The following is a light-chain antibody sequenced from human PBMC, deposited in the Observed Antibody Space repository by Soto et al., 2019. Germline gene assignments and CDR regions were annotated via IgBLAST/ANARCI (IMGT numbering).Light chain of an antibody. CDR1: QSVSSY. CDR2: DAS. J-gene: IGKJ4*01. V-gene: IGKV3-11*01. Sequence: EIVLTQSPATLSLSPGERATLSCRASQSVSSYLAWYQQKPGQAPRLLIYDASNRATGVPARFSCSGSGTDCTLPISSLEPEDFACYCCHQRSNWSPGLTFGGGTKVEVK. CDR3: HQRSNWSPGLT.